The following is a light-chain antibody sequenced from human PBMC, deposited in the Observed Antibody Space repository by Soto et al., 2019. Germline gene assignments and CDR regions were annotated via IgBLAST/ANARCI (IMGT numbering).Light chain of an antibody. J-gene: IGKJ1*01. Sequence: EIVMTQSPATLSVSPGERATLSCRASQSVSSYLAWYQQKPGQAPRLLIYGASTRATGIPARFSGSGSGTEFTLTISSLQSEDFAVYYCQQYNNWPGTFGHGTKVEI. CDR1: QSVSSY. V-gene: IGKV3-15*01. CDR2: GAS. CDR3: QQYNNWPGT.